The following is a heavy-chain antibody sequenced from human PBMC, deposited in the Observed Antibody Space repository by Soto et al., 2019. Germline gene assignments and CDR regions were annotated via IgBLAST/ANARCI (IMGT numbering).Heavy chain of an antibody. CDR1: GFTFSRYE. CDR2: ISSSESTI. CDR3: ARGYCSSTSCYHDAFDI. Sequence: GGSLRLSCAASGFTFSRYEMNWVRQAPGKGLEWVSYISSSESTIFYADSVKGRFTISRDNAKNSLYLQMNSLRAEDTAVYYCARGYCSSTSCYHDAFDIWGQGTMVTVSS. D-gene: IGHD2-2*01. J-gene: IGHJ3*02. V-gene: IGHV3-48*03.